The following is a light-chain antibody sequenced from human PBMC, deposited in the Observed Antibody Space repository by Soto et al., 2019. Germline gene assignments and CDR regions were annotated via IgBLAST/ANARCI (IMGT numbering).Light chain of an antibody. Sequence: EIVLTQSPATLSLSPGARATLSFRASQSVSNSLAWFQQKPGQAPRLLIYDASNRATGIPARFSGSGSGTDFTLTISSLEPEDFAVYYCQQRSDWITFGQGTRLEIK. J-gene: IGKJ5*01. CDR2: DAS. CDR3: QQRSDWIT. V-gene: IGKV3-11*01. CDR1: QSVSNS.